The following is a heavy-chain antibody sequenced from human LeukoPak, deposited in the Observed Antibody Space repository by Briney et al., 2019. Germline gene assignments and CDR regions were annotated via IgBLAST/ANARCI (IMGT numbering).Heavy chain of an antibody. V-gene: IGHV3-23*01. CDR1: GFTFSSYA. CDR3: AKEFSSNFWSGPIDY. Sequence: GGSLRLSCAASGFTFSSYAMSWVRQAPGKGLEWVSTIFGSGGSTYYADSVKGRFTISRGNSKNTLFLQMNSLRAEDTAVYYCAKEFSSNFWSGPIDYWGQGTLVTVSS. J-gene: IGHJ4*02. D-gene: IGHD3-3*01. CDR2: IFGSGGST.